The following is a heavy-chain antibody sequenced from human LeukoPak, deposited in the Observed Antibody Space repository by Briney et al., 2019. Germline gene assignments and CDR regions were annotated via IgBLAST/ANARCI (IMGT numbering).Heavy chain of an antibody. D-gene: IGHD6-19*01. CDR3: ARALAVAASGPLDI. Sequence: GGSPRLSCAASGFTFDNHWIYWVRQAPGKGLMWVSRINTDGSSTTYAVSVKGRFTISRDNAYNTLYLQMNSLRADDTAVYFCARALAVAASGPLDIWGQGTMVTVSS. CDR1: GFTFDNHW. CDR2: INTDGSST. J-gene: IGHJ3*02. V-gene: IGHV3-74*03.